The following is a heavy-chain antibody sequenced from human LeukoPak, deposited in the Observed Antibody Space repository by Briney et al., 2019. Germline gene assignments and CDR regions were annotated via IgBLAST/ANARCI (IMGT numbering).Heavy chain of an antibody. CDR2: INPNSGGT. CDR3: ASAMVVASIDAFDI. J-gene: IGHJ3*02. V-gene: IGHV1-2*06. D-gene: IGHD2-15*01. Sequence: GASVKVSCKASGYTFTGFYMHWVRQAPGQGREWMGRINPNSGGTNYAQKFQGRVTMTRDTSISTAYMELSRLRSDDTAVYYCASAMVVASIDAFDIWGQGTMVTVSS. CDR1: GYTFTGFY.